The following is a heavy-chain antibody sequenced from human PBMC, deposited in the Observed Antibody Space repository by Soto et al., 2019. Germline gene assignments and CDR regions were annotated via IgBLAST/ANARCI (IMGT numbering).Heavy chain of an antibody. J-gene: IGHJ4*02. V-gene: IGHV5-51*01. Sequence: GESLKISCKGSGYSCTSYWIGWVRQMPGKGLEWMGIIYPGDSDTRYSPSVQGQVTISVTKSITTAFLQWSSLRASDTAMYYCARQIYDSDTGPNFQYYFDSWGQGTPVTVSS. CDR3: ARQIYDSDTGPNFQYYFDS. D-gene: IGHD3-22*01. CDR1: GYSCTSYW. CDR2: IYPGDSDT.